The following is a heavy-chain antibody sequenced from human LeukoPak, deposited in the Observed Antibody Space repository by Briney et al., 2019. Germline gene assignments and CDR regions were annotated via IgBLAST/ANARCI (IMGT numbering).Heavy chain of an antibody. V-gene: IGHV1-18*01. D-gene: IGHD6-6*01. Sequence: GASVKVSCKASGYTFTSYGISWVRQAPGQGLEWMGWISAYNGNTNYAQKLQGRVTMTTDTSTSTAYMELRSLRSDDTAVYYCARRRPYSSSQDYYYYYYMDVWGKGTTVTVSS. CDR2: ISAYNGNT. CDR1: GYTFTSYG. J-gene: IGHJ6*03. CDR3: ARRRPYSSSQDYYYYYYMDV.